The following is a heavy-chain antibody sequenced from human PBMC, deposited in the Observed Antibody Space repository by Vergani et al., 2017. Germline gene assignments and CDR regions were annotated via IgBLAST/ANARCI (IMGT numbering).Heavy chain of an antibody. Sequence: EVQLLESGGGLVQPGGSLSLSCAASGFTFSSYAMSWVRQAPGKGLEWVSAISGSGGSTYYADSVKGRFTISRDNSKNTLYLQMNSLRAEDTDVYYSAKGMNVVVVPAAMGIDCYYGMDVWGQGTMVTVSS. J-gene: IGHJ6*02. CDR1: GFTFSSYA. V-gene: IGHV3-23*01. D-gene: IGHD2-2*01. CDR3: AKGMNVVVVPAAMGIDCYYGMDV. CDR2: ISGSGGST.